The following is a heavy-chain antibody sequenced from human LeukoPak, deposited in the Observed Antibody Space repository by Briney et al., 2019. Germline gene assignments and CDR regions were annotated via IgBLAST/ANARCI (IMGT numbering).Heavy chain of an antibody. Sequence: PSETLSLTCTVSGGSISSYYWSWIRQPPGKGLEWIGYIYYSGSTNYNPSLKSRVTISVDTSKNQFSLKLSSVTAAGTAVYYCAREAMMGHTTFDYWGQGTLVTVSS. D-gene: IGHD3-22*01. CDR1: GGSISSYY. J-gene: IGHJ4*02. CDR3: AREAMMGHTTFDY. V-gene: IGHV4-59*01. CDR2: IYYSGST.